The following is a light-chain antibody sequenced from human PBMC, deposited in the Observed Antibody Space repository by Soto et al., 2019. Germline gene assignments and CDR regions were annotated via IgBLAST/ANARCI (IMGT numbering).Light chain of an antibody. Sequence: IRTTHSPSSHSPPTRDRGTITCRASQGISSYLAWYQQKPGKAPKLLIYKASTLKSGVPSRFSGSGSGTEFTLTISSLQPDDFATYYCQHYNSYSEAFGQRTKVDIK. J-gene: IGKJ1*01. CDR1: QGISSY. V-gene: IGKV1-8*01. CDR3: QHYNSYSEA. CDR2: KAS.